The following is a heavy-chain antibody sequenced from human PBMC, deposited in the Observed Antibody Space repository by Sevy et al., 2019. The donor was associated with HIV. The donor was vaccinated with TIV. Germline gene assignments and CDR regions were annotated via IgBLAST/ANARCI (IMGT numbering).Heavy chain of an antibody. CDR3: VRYGGDGHGGFDY. CDR2: MNRDGSQK. J-gene: IGHJ4*02. Sequence: GGSLRLSCAASGFIFSNSWLTWVRQAPGKGLEWVANMNRDGSQKYYVDSVKGRFTISRDSTKNSLNLQMNSLRVEDTAVYYCVRYGGDGHGGFDYWGQGTLVTVSS. V-gene: IGHV3-7*01. CDR1: GFIFSNSW. D-gene: IGHD2-21*02.